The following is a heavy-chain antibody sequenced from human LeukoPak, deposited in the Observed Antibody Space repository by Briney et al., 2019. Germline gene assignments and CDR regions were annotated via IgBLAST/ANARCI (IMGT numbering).Heavy chain of an antibody. CDR3: ARGPYCSGGSCYPYYFDY. Sequence: SETLSLTCAVSGGSISSGGYSWSWIRQPPGKGLEWIGEINHSGSTNYNPSLKSRVTISVDTSKNQFSLKLSSVTAADTAVYYCARGPYCSGGSCYPYYFDYWGQGTLVTVSS. V-gene: IGHV4-34*01. CDR2: INHSGST. CDR1: GGSISSGGYS. D-gene: IGHD2-15*01. J-gene: IGHJ4*02.